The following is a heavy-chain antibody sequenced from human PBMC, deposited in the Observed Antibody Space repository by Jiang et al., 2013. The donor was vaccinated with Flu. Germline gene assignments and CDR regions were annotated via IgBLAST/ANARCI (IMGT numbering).Heavy chain of an antibody. D-gene: IGHD6-6*01. CDR3: ARDADRIAARFSYYYYGMDV. J-gene: IGHJ6*02. Sequence: GYTFTSYAMNWVRQAPGQGLEWMGWINTNTGNPTYAQGFTGRFVFSLDTSVSTAYLQISSLKAEDTAVYYCARDADRIAARFSYYYYGMDVWGQGTTVTVSS. V-gene: IGHV7-4-1*02. CDR1: GYTFTSYA. CDR2: INTNTGNP.